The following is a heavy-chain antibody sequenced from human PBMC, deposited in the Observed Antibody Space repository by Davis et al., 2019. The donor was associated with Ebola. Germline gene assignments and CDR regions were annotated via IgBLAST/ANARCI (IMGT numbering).Heavy chain of an antibody. J-gene: IGHJ3*02. D-gene: IGHD2-2*01. CDR1: GASMSGYY. V-gene: IGHV4-59*01. CDR3: ARRVPAAAFDI. CDR2: IYYSGTT. Sequence: MPSETLSLTCTVSGASMSGYYWSWIRQSPGKALEWIAFIYYSGTTKYNPSLKSRVTISVDTSKNQFSLKLSSVTAADTAVYYCARRVPAAAFDIWGQGTMVTVSS.